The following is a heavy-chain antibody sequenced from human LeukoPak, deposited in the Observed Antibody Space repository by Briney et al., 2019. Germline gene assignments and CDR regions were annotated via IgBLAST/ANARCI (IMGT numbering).Heavy chain of an antibody. J-gene: IGHJ4*02. Sequence: PGGSLRLSCAASGFTFSSYAMSWVRQAPGRGLEWVSAISGSGGSTYYADSVKGRFTISRDNSEHTLYLQMNSLRADDTAVYFCAKAYDTSGWYPDYWGQGTLVTVSS. V-gene: IGHV3-23*01. CDR3: AKAYDTSGWYPDY. D-gene: IGHD6-19*01. CDR2: ISGSGGST. CDR1: GFTFSSYA.